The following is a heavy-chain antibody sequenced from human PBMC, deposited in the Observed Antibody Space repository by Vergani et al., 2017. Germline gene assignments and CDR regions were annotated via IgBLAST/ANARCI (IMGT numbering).Heavy chain of an antibody. Sequence: QVQLVQSGAEVKKPGASVKVSCKASGYTFTGYYMHWVRQAPGQGLEWMGWINPNSGSTNYAQKFQGWVTMTRDTSISTAYMELSRLRSDDTAVYYCARLQDRNWFDPWGQGTLVTVSS. CDR3: ARLQDRNWFDP. J-gene: IGHJ5*02. V-gene: IGHV1-2*04. CDR1: GYTFTGYY. D-gene: IGHD4-11*01. CDR2: INPNSGST.